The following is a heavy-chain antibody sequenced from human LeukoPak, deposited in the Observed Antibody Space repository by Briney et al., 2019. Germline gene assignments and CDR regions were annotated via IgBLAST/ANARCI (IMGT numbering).Heavy chain of an antibody. CDR1: GYTFTSYY. CDR2: INPSGGST. CDR3: ARGYYDFWSGHSDYFDY. V-gene: IGHV1-46*01. D-gene: IGHD3-3*01. Sequence: GASVKVSCKASGYTFTSYYMHWVRQAPGQGLEWMGIINPSGGSTSYAQKFQGRVTMTRDTSTSTVYMELSSLRSEDTAVYYCARGYYDFWSGHSDYFDYWGQGTLVTVSS. J-gene: IGHJ4*02.